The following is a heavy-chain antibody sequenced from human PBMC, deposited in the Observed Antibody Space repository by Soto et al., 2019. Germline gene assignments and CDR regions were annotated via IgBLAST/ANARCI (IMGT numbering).Heavy chain of an antibody. D-gene: IGHD3-22*01. Sequence: GGSLRLSCAASGFTFSSYGMHWVRQAPGKGLEWVAVISYDGSNKYYADSVKGRFTISRDNSKNTLYLQMNSLRAEDTAVYYCAKEYYYDSSGAGGMDVWGQGTTVTVSS. CDR3: AKEYYYDSSGAGGMDV. CDR1: GFTFSSYG. V-gene: IGHV3-30*18. CDR2: ISYDGSNK. J-gene: IGHJ6*02.